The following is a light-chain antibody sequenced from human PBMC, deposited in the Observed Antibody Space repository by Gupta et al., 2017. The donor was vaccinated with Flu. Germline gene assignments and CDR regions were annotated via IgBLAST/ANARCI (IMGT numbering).Light chain of an antibody. V-gene: IGLV1-44*01. J-gene: IGLJ3*02. CDR3: AAWDDNLNGWV. CDR1: GSNIGSNT. Sequence: QSVVHQPPPASGPPRQSATVSCSGSGSNIGSNTVNWYQQCPGTAPKPLIYNNDERPSGVPDRFSGSKSGTSASLAISRLQSEDEAAYYCAAWDDNLNGWVFGSGTKLTVL. CDR2: NND.